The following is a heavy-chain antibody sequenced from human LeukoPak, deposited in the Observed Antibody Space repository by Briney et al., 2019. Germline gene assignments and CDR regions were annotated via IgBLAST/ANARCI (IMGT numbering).Heavy chain of an antibody. Sequence: GGSLRLSCAASGFTFSTSWMTWVRQAPGKGLERVAIINVDDSSKSYLDSVKGRFTISRDNARNSPFLQMNNLRAEDTAVYYCARDRAYSTFDFWGQGNLVAVSS. J-gene: IGHJ4*02. CDR2: INVDDSSK. CDR3: ARDRAYSTFDF. CDR1: GFTFSTSW. V-gene: IGHV3-7*01. D-gene: IGHD4-11*01.